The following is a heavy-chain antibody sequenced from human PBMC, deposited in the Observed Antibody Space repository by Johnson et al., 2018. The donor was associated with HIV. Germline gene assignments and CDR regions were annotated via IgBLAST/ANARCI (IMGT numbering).Heavy chain of an antibody. CDR2: INWNGGST. J-gene: IGHJ3*02. D-gene: IGHD3-22*01. V-gene: IGHV3-20*04. Sequence: VQLVESGGDLVQPGGSLRLSCAASGFTFDDYGMSWVRQAPGKGLEWVSGINWNGGSTGYADSVKGRFTISRDNAKNSLYLQMNSLRAEDTALYYCARDPTDPSMIVVGPDAFDIWGQGTMVTVSS. CDR1: GFTFDDYG. CDR3: ARDPTDPSMIVVGPDAFDI.